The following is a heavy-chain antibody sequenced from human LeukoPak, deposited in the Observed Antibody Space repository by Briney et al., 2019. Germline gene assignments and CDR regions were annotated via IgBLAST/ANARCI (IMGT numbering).Heavy chain of an antibody. CDR3: ASQSTPVLPFDI. J-gene: IGHJ3*02. CDR1: RFTVSSSY. Sequence: PGGSLRLSCAASRFTVSSSYISWVRQAPGKGLEWVSVIYSAGTTYYADSVKGRFTISRDNSKNTLYLQMNSLRVEDTAVYYCASQSTPVLPFDIWGQGTMVTVSS. CDR2: IYSAGTT. V-gene: IGHV3-66*04.